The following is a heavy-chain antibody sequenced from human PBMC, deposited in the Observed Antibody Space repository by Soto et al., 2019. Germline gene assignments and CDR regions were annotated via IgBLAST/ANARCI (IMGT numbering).Heavy chain of an antibody. CDR1: GYTFTSYD. CDR2: MNPNSGNT. Sequence: ASVKVSCKASGYTFTSYDINWVRQATGQGLEWMGWMNPNSGNTGYAQKFQGRVTMTRNTSISTAYMELSSPRSEDTAVYYCASRVLCYCSIPRCYSAIDFWGPGTMVTV. J-gene: IGHJ3*01. D-gene: IGHD2-2*01. V-gene: IGHV1-8*01. CDR3: ASRVLCYCSIPRCYSAIDF.